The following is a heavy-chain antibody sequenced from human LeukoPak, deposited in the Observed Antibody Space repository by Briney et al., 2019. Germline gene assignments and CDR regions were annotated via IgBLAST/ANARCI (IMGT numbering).Heavy chain of an antibody. V-gene: IGHV4-59*01. D-gene: IGHD2-8*02. Sequence: SETLSLTCTVSGGSISRYYWSWIRQSPEKGLEWVGYIYSSGITNYNPSLKSRVTISVGTSKNPFSLKLSSVTGADTAVYYCARKGLTGGLDYWGQGTLVTVSS. CDR3: ARKGLTGGLDY. CDR2: IYSSGIT. J-gene: IGHJ4*02. CDR1: GGSISRYY.